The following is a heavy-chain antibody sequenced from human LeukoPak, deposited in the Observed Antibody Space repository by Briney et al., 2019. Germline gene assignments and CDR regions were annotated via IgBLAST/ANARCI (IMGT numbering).Heavy chain of an antibody. CDR2: TYYRSKYYN. Sequence: ASQTLSVTCAISGDSVSSNSATWNWIRQSPSRGLEWLGRTYYRSKYYNDYAVSVKSRIAIMPDTSKNQYSLRLNSVTPEDTAVYYCARDARWLQFPFDYWGQGTLVTVSS. V-gene: IGHV6-1*01. J-gene: IGHJ4*02. CDR1: GDSVSSNSAT. CDR3: ARDARWLQFPFDY. D-gene: IGHD5-24*01.